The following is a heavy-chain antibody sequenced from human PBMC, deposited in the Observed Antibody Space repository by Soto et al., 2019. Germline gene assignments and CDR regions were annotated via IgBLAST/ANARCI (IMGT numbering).Heavy chain of an antibody. J-gene: IGHJ4*02. CDR3: ARNYYDSSDRDYLDY. CDR2: INPITGGT. Sequence: ASVKVSCKASGYTLTSDYIHWVRQAPGQGLEWMGWINPITGGTNYAPKFQGRVTMTRDTSITTAYMELSRLRSDDTAVYYCARNYYDSSDRDYLDYWGQGTPVTVSS. CDR1: GYTLTSDY. V-gene: IGHV1-2*02. D-gene: IGHD3-22*01.